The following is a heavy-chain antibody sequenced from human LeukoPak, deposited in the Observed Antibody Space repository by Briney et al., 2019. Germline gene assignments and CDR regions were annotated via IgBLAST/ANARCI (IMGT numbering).Heavy chain of an antibody. J-gene: IGHJ4*02. V-gene: IGHV3-30*03. D-gene: IGHD3-9*01. Sequence: SGRSLRLSCAAAGFTFSSYGMHWVRQAPGKGLEWVAAISHDGTNIHYAESVKGRLTISRDNSKNMLYLQMNSLRAEDTALYYCAETGPTDFWGQGTLVTVSS. CDR1: GFTFSSYG. CDR2: ISHDGTNI. CDR3: AETGPTDF.